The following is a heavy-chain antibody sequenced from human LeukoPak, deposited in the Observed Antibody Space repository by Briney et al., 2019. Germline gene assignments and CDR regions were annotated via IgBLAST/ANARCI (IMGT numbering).Heavy chain of an antibody. V-gene: IGHV3-30*04. Sequence: PGGSLRLSCAASGFTFSSYAMHWVRQAPGKGLEWVAVISYDGSNKYYADSVKGRFTISRDNSKNTLYLQMNSLRAEDTAVYYCARDRKAHFDYWGQGILITVSS. J-gene: IGHJ4*02. CDR3: ARDRKAHFDY. CDR2: ISYDGSNK. CDR1: GFTFSSYA.